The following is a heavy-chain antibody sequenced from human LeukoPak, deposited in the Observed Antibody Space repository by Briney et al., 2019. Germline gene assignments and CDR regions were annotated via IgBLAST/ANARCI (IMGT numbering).Heavy chain of an antibody. CDR3: ATNLQGVDY. CDR1: GGSFSDYS. CDR2: INPSGGT. Sequence: PSETLSLTCAVYGGSFSDYSWSWIRQPPGKGLEWIGEINPSGGTNHNPSLMSRVSMSVDTSKNQFSLKLSSVTAADTAVYFCATNLQGVDYWGQGPLVTVSS. D-gene: IGHD3-16*01. J-gene: IGHJ4*02. V-gene: IGHV4-34*01.